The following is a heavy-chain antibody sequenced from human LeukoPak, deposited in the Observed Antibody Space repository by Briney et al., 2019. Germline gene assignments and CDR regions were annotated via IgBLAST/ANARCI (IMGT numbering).Heavy chain of an antibody. D-gene: IGHD3-22*01. V-gene: IGHV3-7*03. J-gene: IGHJ4*02. CDR1: GFTFSSYW. CDR2: IKQDGSEK. CDR3: ARGRHYYDSSGCDY. Sequence: GGSLRLSCAASGFTFSSYWMSWVRQAPGKGLEWVANIKQDGSEKYYVDSVKGRFTISRDNAKNSLYLQMNSLRAEDTALYHCARGRHYYDSSGCDYWGQGTLVTVSS.